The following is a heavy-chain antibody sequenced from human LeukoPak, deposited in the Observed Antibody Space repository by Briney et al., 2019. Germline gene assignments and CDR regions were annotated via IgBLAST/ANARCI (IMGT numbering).Heavy chain of an antibody. CDR2: VYYSGSI. J-gene: IGHJ4*02. CDR3: ARGIVVVPAAIPIFDY. Sequence: SGTLSLTCTVSGGFINDYYWNWIRQPPGQGLEWIGYVYYSGSINYSPSLKSRVTISLDTSKNQFSLKLSSVTAADTALYYCARGIVVVPAAIPIFDYWGQGTLVTVSS. CDR1: GGFINDYY. D-gene: IGHD2-2*02. V-gene: IGHV4-59*01.